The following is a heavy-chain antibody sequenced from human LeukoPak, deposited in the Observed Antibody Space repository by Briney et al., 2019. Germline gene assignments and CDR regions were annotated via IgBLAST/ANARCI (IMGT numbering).Heavy chain of an antibody. V-gene: IGHV3-30-3*02. CDR1: GFTFSSYA. CDR2: ISDDGSNK. D-gene: IGHD3-10*01. CDR3: AKKSPGSFIALPDY. J-gene: IGHJ4*02. Sequence: PGRSLRLSCAASGFTFSSYAIQWVRQAPGKGLEWVAIISDDGSNKYYAHSVKGRFTISRDNSKNTLYLQMNSLRAEDTAVYYCAKKSPGSFIALPDYWGRGTLVTVSS.